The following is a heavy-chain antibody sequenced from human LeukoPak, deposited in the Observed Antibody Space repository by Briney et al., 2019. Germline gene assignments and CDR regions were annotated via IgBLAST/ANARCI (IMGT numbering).Heavy chain of an antibody. Sequence: GGSLRLSCAASGFTFSSYEMNWVPQVPGKGLEWVSHIGNSGNTLKYADSVKGRFTISRDNAKNSLYLQMNSLRAEDTAVYYCARDQGAFDMWGQGTMVTVSS. CDR2: IGNSGNTL. V-gene: IGHV3-48*03. CDR3: ARDQGAFDM. J-gene: IGHJ3*02. CDR1: GFTFSSYE.